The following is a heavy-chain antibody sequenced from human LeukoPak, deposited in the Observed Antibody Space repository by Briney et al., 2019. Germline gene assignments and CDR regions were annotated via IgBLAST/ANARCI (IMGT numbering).Heavy chain of an antibody. CDR3: AKDPSGRLLWNKWFGP. D-gene: IGHD2-21*02. CDR2: ISNSGGTT. Sequence: PGGSLRLSCAASGFTFATFAMNWVRQAPGKGLEWVSAISNSGGTTYYADSVKGRFTISRDNSKSTLYLQMNSLRAEDTAIYYCAKDPSGRLLWNKWFGPWGQGTLVTVSS. CDR1: GFTFATFA. V-gene: IGHV3-23*01. J-gene: IGHJ5*02.